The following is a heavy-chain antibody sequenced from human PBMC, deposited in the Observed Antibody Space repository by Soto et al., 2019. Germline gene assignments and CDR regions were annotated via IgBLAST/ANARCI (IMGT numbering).Heavy chain of an antibody. D-gene: IGHD1-26*01. CDR3: AMVPYSGSNYYFDY. Sequence: QLQLQESGPGLVKPSETLSLTCTVSGGSISCSTCFWGWIRQPPGEGLEWIGSIYYSRITYYNPSLNSRVTISVDTSKNQFSLKLSSVPAADTAVYYCAMVPYSGSNYYFDYWGQGTLVTVSS. V-gene: IGHV4-39*01. CDR1: GGSISCSTCF. J-gene: IGHJ4*02. CDR2: IYYSRIT.